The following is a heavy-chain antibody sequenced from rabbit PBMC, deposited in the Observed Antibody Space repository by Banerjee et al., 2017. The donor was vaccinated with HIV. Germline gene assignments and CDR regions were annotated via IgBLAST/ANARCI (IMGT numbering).Heavy chain of an antibody. D-gene: IGHD2-1*01. J-gene: IGHJ2*02. V-gene: IGHV1S47*01. CDR2: IYNGDGST. Sequence: QEQLVESGGGLVTLGGSLKLSCKASGFDFSSNVMCWVRQAPGKGPEWIACIYNGDGSTYYASWVNGRFTISRSTSLNTVTLQMTSLTAADTATYFCARRGVAGDIGGAAFDPWGQGTLVTVS. CDR3: ARRGVAGDIGGAAFDP. CDR1: GFDFSSNV.